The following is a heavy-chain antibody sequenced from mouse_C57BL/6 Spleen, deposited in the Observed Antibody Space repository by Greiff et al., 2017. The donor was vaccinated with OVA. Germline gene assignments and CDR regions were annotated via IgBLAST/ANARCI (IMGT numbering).Heavy chain of an antibody. V-gene: IGHV2-2*01. D-gene: IGHD1-2*01. CDR1: GFSLTSYG. Sequence: QVQLKESGPGLVQPSQSLSITCTVSGFSLTSYGVHWVRQSPGKGLEWLGVIWSGGSTDYNAAFISRLSISKDNSKSQVFFKMNSLQADDTAIYYCATFTAARRYAMDYWGQGTSVTVSS. CDR3: ATFTAARRYAMDY. CDR2: IWSGGST. J-gene: IGHJ4*01.